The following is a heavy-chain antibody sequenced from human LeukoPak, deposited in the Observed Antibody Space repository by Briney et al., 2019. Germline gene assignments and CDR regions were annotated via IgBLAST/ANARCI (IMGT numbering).Heavy chain of an antibody. CDR2: IYYSGST. Sequence: SETLSLTCTVSGGSISSSSYYWGWIRQPPGKGLEWIGSIYYSGSTYYNPSLKSRVTISVATSKNQFSLKLSSVTAADTAVYYCARLWDYGDSYGMDVWGQGTTVTVSS. CDR1: GGSISSSSYY. J-gene: IGHJ6*02. D-gene: IGHD4-17*01. CDR3: ARLWDYGDSYGMDV. V-gene: IGHV4-39*01.